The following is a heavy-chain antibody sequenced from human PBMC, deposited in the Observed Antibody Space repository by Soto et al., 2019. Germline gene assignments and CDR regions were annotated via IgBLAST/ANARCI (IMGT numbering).Heavy chain of an antibody. CDR1: GGTFSSYA. J-gene: IGHJ6*02. Sequence: SVKVSCKASGGTFSSYAISWVRQAPGQGLEWMGGIIPIFGTANYAQKFQGRVTITADESTSTAYMELSSLRSEDTAVYYCARYSHMRGSGLEDYYYYGMDVWGQGTTVTVSS. CDR3: ARYSHMRGSGLEDYYYYGMDV. V-gene: IGHV1-69*13. CDR2: IIPIFGTA. D-gene: IGHD3-10*01.